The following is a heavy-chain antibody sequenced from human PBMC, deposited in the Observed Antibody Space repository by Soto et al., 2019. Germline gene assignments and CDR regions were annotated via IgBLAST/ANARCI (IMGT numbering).Heavy chain of an antibody. CDR1: GFSLNASGMC. Sequence: SGPTLVNPTQTLTLTCTFSGFSLNASGMCLTWIRQPPGRALEWLATIDWDGDKYYTSSLRTRLTISKDTSKNQVALTMTNMQPTDTGTYFCARMRGSYIRPLDSWGQGALVTVSS. V-gene: IGHV2-70*13. CDR3: ARMRGSYIRPLDS. CDR2: IDWDGDK. J-gene: IGHJ4*02. D-gene: IGHD5-18*01.